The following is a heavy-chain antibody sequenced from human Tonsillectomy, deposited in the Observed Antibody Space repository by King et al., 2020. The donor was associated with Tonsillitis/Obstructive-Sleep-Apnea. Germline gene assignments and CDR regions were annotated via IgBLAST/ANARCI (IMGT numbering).Heavy chain of an antibody. CDR3: ARMCAYCSSTSCYKFVDY. J-gene: IGHJ4*02. CDR2: INPSCGST. D-gene: IGHD2-2*02. CDR1: GYTFTSYY. Sequence: VQLVESGAEVKKPGASVKVSCKASGYTFTSYYMHWVRQAPGQGLEWMGIINPSCGSTSYAQKFQGRVTMTRDTYTSTVYMELSSLRSEDTDVYYCARMCAYCSSTSCYKFVDYWGQGTLVTVSS. V-gene: IGHV1-46*01.